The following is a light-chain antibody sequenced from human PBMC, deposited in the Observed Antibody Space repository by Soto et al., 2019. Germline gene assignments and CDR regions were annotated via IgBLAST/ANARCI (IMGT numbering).Light chain of an antibody. J-gene: IGLJ2*01. V-gene: IGLV2-14*01. CDR1: SSDVGGYKY. Sequence: QSALTQPASVSGSPGQSITISCTGTSSDVGGYKYVSWYQQHPDKAPKLIIFEVSNRPSGISSRFSGSKSGNTASLTISGLQAEDEADYYCASYTSSSTSVIFGRGTKLTDL. CDR3: ASYTSSSTSVI. CDR2: EVS.